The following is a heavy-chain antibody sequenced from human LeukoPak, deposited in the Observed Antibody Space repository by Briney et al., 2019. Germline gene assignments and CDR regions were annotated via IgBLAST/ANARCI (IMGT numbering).Heavy chain of an antibody. CDR2: VSGTGGTT. CDR3: AKGRSQFGGLAHGY. D-gene: IGHD3-10*01. Sequence: QPGGSLRLSCAASGFTFSTFAMSWVRQAPGKGLEWVSTVSGTGGTTYYADSVKGRFTISRDNSKNTLYLQMNSLRAEDTAVYYCAKGRSQFGGLAHGYWGQGTLVTVSS. J-gene: IGHJ4*02. CDR1: GFTFSTFA. V-gene: IGHV3-23*01.